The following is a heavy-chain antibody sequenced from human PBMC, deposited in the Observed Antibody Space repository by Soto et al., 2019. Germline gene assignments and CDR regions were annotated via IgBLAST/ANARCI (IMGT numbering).Heavy chain of an antibody. D-gene: IGHD7-27*01. CDR3: ARDLAGVDDS. Sequence: EVQLVESGGGLVQPGGSLRLSYAASGFTFSTYWMHWVRQVPGKGLVWVSRVNPDGTTTNYAASVKGRFTISRDNAKNTLHLQTNSLRVDDTAVYFCARDLAGVDDSWGQGTLVTVSS. J-gene: IGHJ4*02. V-gene: IGHV3-74*01. CDR1: GFTFSTYW. CDR2: VNPDGTTT.